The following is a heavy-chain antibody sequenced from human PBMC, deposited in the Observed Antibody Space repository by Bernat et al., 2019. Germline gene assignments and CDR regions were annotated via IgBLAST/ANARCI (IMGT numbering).Heavy chain of an antibody. Sequence: EVQLVESGGGLVQPGGSLRLSCAASGFIFSDHYMDWVRQAPGKGLEWVGRIRNRANSHTTEYAAYVKGRFIISRDDSKNSLYLQMNSLKTEDTAVYYCARGPPCSGGTCFDYWGQGTLVTVSS. J-gene: IGHJ4*02. D-gene: IGHD2-15*01. CDR2: IRNRANSHTT. CDR3: ARGPPCSGGTCFDY. V-gene: IGHV3-72*01. CDR1: GFIFSDHY.